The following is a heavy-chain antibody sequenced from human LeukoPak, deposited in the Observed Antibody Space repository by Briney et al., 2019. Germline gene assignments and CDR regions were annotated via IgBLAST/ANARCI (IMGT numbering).Heavy chain of an antibody. J-gene: IGHJ5*02. CDR2: IYYSGST. D-gene: IGHD3-10*01. V-gene: IGHV4-39*07. Sequence: PSETLSLTCTVSRGSISSSSSYWGWIRQPPGKGLEWIGSIYYSGSTYYNPSLKSRVTISVDTSKNQFSLKLSSVTAADTAVYYCARDVWCGELPHSNWFDPWGQGTLVTVSS. CDR1: RGSISSSSSY. CDR3: ARDVWCGELPHSNWFDP.